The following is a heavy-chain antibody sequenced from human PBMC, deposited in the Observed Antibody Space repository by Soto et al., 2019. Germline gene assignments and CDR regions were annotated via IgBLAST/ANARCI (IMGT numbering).Heavy chain of an antibody. CDR3: ARGYDDILTGYYIDY. D-gene: IGHD3-9*01. CDR1: GFTFSSYS. CDR2: ISSSSSYI. Sequence: ESGGGLVKPGGSLRLSCAASGFTFSSYSMNWVRQAPGKGLEWVSSISSSSSYIYYADSVKGRFTISRDNAKNSLYLQMNSLRAEDTAVYYCARGYDDILTGYYIDYWGQGTLVTVSS. V-gene: IGHV3-21*01. J-gene: IGHJ4*02.